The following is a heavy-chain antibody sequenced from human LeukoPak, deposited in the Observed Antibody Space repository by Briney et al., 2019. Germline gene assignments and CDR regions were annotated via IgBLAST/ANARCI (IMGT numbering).Heavy chain of an antibody. V-gene: IGHV4-4*07. Sequence: PSEALSLTCTVSGGSISSYYWSWIRQPAGKGLEWIGRIYTSGSTNYNPSLKSRVTMSVGTSKNQFSLKLSSVTAADTAVYYCARDAGDYYDSSGSFDYWGQGTLVTVSS. D-gene: IGHD3-22*01. CDR2: IYTSGST. CDR3: ARDAGDYYDSSGSFDY. CDR1: GGSISSYY. J-gene: IGHJ4*02.